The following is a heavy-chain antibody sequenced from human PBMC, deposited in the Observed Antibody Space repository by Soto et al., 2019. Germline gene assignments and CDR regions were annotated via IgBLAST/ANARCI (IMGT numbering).Heavy chain of an antibody. V-gene: IGHV1-69*13. J-gene: IGHJ5*02. CDR3: ARGGPTYYYDSSGSYRNWFDP. CDR2: IIPIFGTA. CDR1: GGTFSSYA. Sequence: SVKVSCKASGGTFSSYAISWVRQAPGQGLEWMGGIIPIFGTANYAQKFQGRVTITADESTSTAYMELSSLRSEDTAVYYCARGGPTYYYDSSGSYRNWFDPWGQGTLVTVSS. D-gene: IGHD3-22*01.